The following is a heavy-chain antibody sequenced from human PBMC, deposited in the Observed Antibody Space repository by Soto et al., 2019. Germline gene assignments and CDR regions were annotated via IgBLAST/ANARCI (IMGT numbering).Heavy chain of an antibody. CDR3: AKGRPSLGGTGRGAMDV. J-gene: IGHJ6*02. Sequence: GGSLRLSCAASGFTFSRFAMSWVRQAPGKGLEWVSGITGDGRNTYYANSMEGRFTVSRDNSKDTLYLQMNSLRADDTAVYYCAKGRPSLGGTGRGAMDVWGQGTTVTVSS. CDR1: GFTFSRFA. V-gene: IGHV3-23*01. CDR2: ITGDGRNT. D-gene: IGHD3-16*01.